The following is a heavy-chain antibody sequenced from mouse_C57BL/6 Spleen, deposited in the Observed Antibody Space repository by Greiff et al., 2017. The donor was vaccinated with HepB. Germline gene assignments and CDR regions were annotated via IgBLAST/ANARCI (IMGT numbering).Heavy chain of an antibody. J-gene: IGHJ2*01. CDR1: GYTFTSYG. Sequence: VQLQESGAELARPGASVKLSCKASGYTFTSYGISWVKQRTGQGLEWIGEIYPRSGNTYYNEKFKGKATLTSDKSSSTAYMELRSLTSEDSAVYFCAREVDSSGRDYWGQGTTLTVSS. D-gene: IGHD3-2*02. CDR3: AREVDSSGRDY. V-gene: IGHV1-81*01. CDR2: IYPRSGNT.